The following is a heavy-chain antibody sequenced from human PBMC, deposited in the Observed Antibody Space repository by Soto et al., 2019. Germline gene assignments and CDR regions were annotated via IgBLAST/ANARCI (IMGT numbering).Heavy chain of an antibody. V-gene: IGHV4-39*01. CDR2: MHYSGTT. CDR3: AKHGRPRGVDP. CDR1: GGSISTSAYY. J-gene: IGHJ5*02. Sequence: QLQLQESSPGLVKPSETLSLTCTVSGGSISTSAYYWAWIRQPPGKGLEWIGSMHYSGTTNYSPSLRSRITISIDTSKNQFSLTLTSVTAADTAVYYCAKHGRPRGVDPWGQGTLVTVSS. D-gene: IGHD3-3*01.